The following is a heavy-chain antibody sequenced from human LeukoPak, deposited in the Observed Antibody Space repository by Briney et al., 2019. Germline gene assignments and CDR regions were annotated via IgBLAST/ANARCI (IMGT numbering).Heavy chain of an antibody. CDR2: ISAYNGNT. D-gene: IGHD3-3*01. CDR1: GYTFTSYG. Sequence: ASVKVSCKASGYTFTSYGISWVRQAPGQRLEWMGWISAYNGNTNYAQKLQGRVTMTTDTSTSTAYMELRSLRSDDTAGYYGARATAGPFWSGYSTGPFDYWGQGTLVTVSS. V-gene: IGHV1-18*01. J-gene: IGHJ4*02. CDR3: ARATAGPFWSGYSTGPFDY.